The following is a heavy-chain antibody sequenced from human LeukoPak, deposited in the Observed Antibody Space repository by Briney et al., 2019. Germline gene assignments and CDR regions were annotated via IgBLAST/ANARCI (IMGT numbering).Heavy chain of an antibody. Sequence: GRSLRLSCAASGFTFSSYGMHWVRQAPGKGLEWVAVISYDGSNKYYADSVKGRFTISRDNSKNTLYLQMNSLRAEDTAVYYCARALYYYYGMDVWGQGTTVTVS. CDR2: ISYDGSNK. CDR3: ARALYYYYGMDV. CDR1: GFTFSSYG. J-gene: IGHJ6*02. V-gene: IGHV3-30*03.